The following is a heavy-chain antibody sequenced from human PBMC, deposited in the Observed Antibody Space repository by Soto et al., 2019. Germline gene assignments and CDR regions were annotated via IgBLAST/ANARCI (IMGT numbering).Heavy chain of an antibody. D-gene: IGHD6-13*01. V-gene: IGHV3-7*01. CDR3: AREAAAGFDY. Sequence: PGGSLRLSCAASGFSFSSFWMSWVRQAPGKGLEWVANIREDGSEKYYVDSVRGRFTISRDNAKNTLYVQMNSLRAEDTAVYYCAREAAAGFDYWGQGTLVTVSS. CDR2: IREDGSEK. J-gene: IGHJ4*02. CDR1: GFSFSSFW.